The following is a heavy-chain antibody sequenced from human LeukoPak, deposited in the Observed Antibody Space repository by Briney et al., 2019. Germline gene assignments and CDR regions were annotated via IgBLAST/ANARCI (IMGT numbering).Heavy chain of an antibody. V-gene: IGHV5-51*01. CDR1: GYSFTSNW. D-gene: IGHD6-13*01. CDR3: ARATSGTSTFQH. J-gene: IGHJ1*01. CDR2: IYPGDSDT. Sequence: GESLKISCKGSGYSFTSNWIGWVRQMAGKGLEWMGTIYPGDSDTRYSPSFQGQVTIPVDKSISTAYLQWSSLKASDTAIYYCARATSGTSTFQHWGQGTLVTVSS.